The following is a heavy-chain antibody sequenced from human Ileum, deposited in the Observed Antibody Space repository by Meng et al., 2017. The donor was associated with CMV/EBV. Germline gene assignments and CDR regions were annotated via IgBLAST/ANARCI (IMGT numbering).Heavy chain of an antibody. Sequence: GGSLRLSCAASGFTFDDYAMHWVRQAPGKGLEWVSGTSWNSGRIGYADSVKGRFTISRDNAKNSLYLQMNSLRAEDTALYYCARAPGHSSSPGYYYVMDVWGQGTTVTVSS. CDR2: TSWNSGRI. CDR1: GFTFDDYA. CDR3: ARAPGHSSSPGYYYVMDV. D-gene: IGHD6-13*01. J-gene: IGHJ6*02. V-gene: IGHV3-9*01.